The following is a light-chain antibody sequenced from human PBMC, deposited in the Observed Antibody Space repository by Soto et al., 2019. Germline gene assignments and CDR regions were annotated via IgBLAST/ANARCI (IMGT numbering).Light chain of an antibody. CDR2: DAS. CDR1: QSISSY. CDR3: QQYDNLLLT. Sequence: DIQMTQSPSSLSASVGDRVTITCRASQSISSYLNWYQQKPGKAPKLLIYDASNLETGVPSRFSGSGSGTDFTFTTSSLQPEDIATYYCQQYDNLLLTFGGGTKVEIK. J-gene: IGKJ4*01. V-gene: IGKV1-33*01.